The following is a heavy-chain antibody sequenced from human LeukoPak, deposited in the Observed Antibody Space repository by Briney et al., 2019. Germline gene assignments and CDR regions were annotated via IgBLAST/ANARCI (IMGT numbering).Heavy chain of an antibody. D-gene: IGHD1-26*01. Sequence: GGSLRLSCAASGFTFSSYWMSWVRQAPGKGLEWVANIKQDGSEKYYVDSVKGRFTISRDNAKNSLYLQMNSLRAEDTAVYYCARGKEVGATLFDYWGQGTLVTVSS. V-gene: IGHV3-7*01. CDR3: ARGKEVGATLFDY. J-gene: IGHJ4*02. CDR2: IKQDGSEK. CDR1: GFTFSSYW.